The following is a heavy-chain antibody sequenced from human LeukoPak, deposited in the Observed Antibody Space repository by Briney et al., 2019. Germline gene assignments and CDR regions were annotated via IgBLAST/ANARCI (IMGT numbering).Heavy chain of an antibody. V-gene: IGHV3-30*02. CDR1: GFTFSSYG. CDR3: ARAAARPPYYYYMDV. D-gene: IGHD6-6*01. Sequence: GGSLRLSCAASGFTFSSYGMHWVRQAPGKGLEWVALIRYDGSNKYYADSVKGRFTISRDNSKNTLYLQMNSLRAEDTAVYYCARAAARPPYYYYMDVWGKGTTVTVSS. J-gene: IGHJ6*03. CDR2: IRYDGSNK.